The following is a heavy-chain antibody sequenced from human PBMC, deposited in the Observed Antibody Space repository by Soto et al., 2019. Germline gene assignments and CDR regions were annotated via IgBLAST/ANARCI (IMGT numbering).Heavy chain of an antibody. V-gene: IGHV4-4*02. Sequence: SETLSLTCSVSGDSITNNKWWSWVRQPPGKGLEWIGEMHHSGSIHYNAPLKSRATISVDKSRNQFSLQLTSVTAADTALYFCARGFSTDFDWFPNHWFDPWGQGTLVTVSS. J-gene: IGHJ5*02. CDR2: MHHSGSI. CDR3: ARGFSTDFDWFPNHWFDP. D-gene: IGHD3-9*01. CDR1: GDSITNNKW.